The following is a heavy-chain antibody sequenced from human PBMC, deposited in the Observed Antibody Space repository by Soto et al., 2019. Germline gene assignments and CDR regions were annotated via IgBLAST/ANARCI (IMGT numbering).Heavy chain of an antibody. V-gene: IGHV1-46*01. D-gene: IGHD3-9*01. J-gene: IGHJ5*02. Sequence: ASVKVSCKASGYTFTSYYMHWVRQAPGQGLEWMGIINPSGGSTSYAQKFQGRVTMTRDTSTSTVYMELSSLRSEDTAVYYCAIEYYDILTGSRENWFDPWGQGTLVTVSS. CDR3: AIEYYDILTGSRENWFDP. CDR1: GYTFTSYY. CDR2: INPSGGST.